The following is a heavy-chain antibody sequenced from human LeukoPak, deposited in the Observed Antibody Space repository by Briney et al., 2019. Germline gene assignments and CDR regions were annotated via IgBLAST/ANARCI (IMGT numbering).Heavy chain of an antibody. CDR2: IYPGDSDT. CDR3: ARTDNWKHEKFDY. Sequence: GESLKISCKGSGYRFTTYWIGWVRQMPGKGLEWMGIIYPGDSDTKYSPSFQGQVTMSVDRSISIAYLQWKSLKASDTAMYYFARTDNWKHEKFDYWGQGTLVTVSS. CDR1: GYRFTTYW. D-gene: IGHD1-1*01. V-gene: IGHV5-51*01. J-gene: IGHJ4*02.